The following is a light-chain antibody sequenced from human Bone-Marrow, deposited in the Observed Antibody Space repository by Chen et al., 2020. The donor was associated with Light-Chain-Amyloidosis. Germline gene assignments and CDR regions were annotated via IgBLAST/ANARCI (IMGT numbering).Light chain of an antibody. J-gene: IGLJ2*01. CDR2: RDP. Sequence: SYELPQPPSLSVSPRQTARIPCAGDDLPTKYAYWYKPKPGQAPVLVIPRDPAMPSGISDRFSGSSSGTTATLTISGVQAEDEADYHCQSADSSGTYEVIFGGGTKLTVL. CDR3: QSADSSGTYEVI. V-gene: IGLV3-25*03. CDR1: DLPTKY.